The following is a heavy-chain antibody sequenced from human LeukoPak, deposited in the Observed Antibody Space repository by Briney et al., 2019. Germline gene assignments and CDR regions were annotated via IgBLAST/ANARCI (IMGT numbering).Heavy chain of an antibody. V-gene: IGHV3-48*02. Sequence: QPGGSLRLSCAASGFTFSSYSMNWVRQAPGKGLEWVSYISSSSSTIYYADSVKGRFTISRDNAENSLYLQMNSLRDEDTAVYYCARDSLMGCSGGSCYGGGFDYWGQGTLVTVSS. D-gene: IGHD2-15*01. CDR2: ISSSSSTI. CDR3: ARDSLMGCSGGSCYGGGFDY. J-gene: IGHJ4*02. CDR1: GFTFSSYS.